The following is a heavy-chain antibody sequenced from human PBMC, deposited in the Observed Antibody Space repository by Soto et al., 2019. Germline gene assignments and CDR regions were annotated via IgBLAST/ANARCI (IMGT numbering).Heavy chain of an antibody. D-gene: IGHD2-2*01. CDR2: ISGGGDAT. CDR3: ARKILGSTSRPNYWYFDL. V-gene: IGHV3-23*01. Sequence: EVQLLESGGGLVQPGGSLRLSCAGSGFTFINHAMNWVRQAPGKGLEWVFSISGGGDATFFGDSMRGRFTISRDNSKNTVTLQMNSLGVDDTAVYYCARKILGSTSRPNYWYFDLWGRGTLVTVSS. J-gene: IGHJ2*01. CDR1: GFTFINHA.